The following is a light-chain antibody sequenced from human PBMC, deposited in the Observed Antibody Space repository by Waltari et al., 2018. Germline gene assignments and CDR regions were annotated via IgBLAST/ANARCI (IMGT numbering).Light chain of an antibody. J-gene: IGLJ2*01. Sequence: SYELTQPPSVSMSPGQTASITRSGDKLGDKYVCWYQKKPGQPPLLVIYQDNKRPSGFPERFSGSNSGNTATLTISGTQALDEADYYCQAWDSSTVIFGGGTKLTVL. CDR1: KLGDKY. V-gene: IGLV3-1*01. CDR3: QAWDSSTVI. CDR2: QDN.